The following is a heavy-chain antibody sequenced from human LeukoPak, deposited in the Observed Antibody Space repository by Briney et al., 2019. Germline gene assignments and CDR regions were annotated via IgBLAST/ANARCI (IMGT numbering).Heavy chain of an antibody. CDR1: GGSISSYY. V-gene: IGHV4-59*01. CDR2: IYYSGST. D-gene: IGHD3-10*01. Sequence: SETLSLTCTVSGGSISSYYWSWIRQPPGKGLEWIGYIYYSGSTNYNPSLKSRVTISVDTSKNQFSLKLSSVTAADTAVYYCASMVRGVFFDYWGQGTLVTVSS. J-gene: IGHJ4*02. CDR3: ASMVRGVFFDY.